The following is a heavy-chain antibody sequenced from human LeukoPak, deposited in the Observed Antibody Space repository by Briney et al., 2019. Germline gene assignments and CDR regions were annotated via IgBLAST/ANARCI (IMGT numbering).Heavy chain of an antibody. CDR3: ARDPSRVTIFGVDPTHPLDY. D-gene: IGHD3-3*01. CDR2: INTNTGNP. J-gene: IGHJ4*02. V-gene: IGHV7-4-1*02. Sequence: ASVTVSCKASGYTFTSYAMNWVRQAPGQGLEWMGWINTNTGNPTYAQGFTGRFVFSLDTSVSTAYLQISSLKAEDTAVYYCARDPSRVTIFGVDPTHPLDYWGQGTLVTVSS. CDR1: GYTFTSYA.